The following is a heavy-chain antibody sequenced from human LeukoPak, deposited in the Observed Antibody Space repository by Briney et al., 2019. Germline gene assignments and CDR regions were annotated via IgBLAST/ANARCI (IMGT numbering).Heavy chain of an antibody. D-gene: IGHD3-10*01. J-gene: IGHJ4*02. CDR3: ARGKRNYYGSGSYFGY. CDR2: SYYNGNT. Sequence: MSSETLSLTCTVSGGSITNYYWSWIRQPPGKGLEWIGFSYYNGNTNYNPSLKSRVTISVDMSKNQFSLSLSSVTAADTAVYYCARGKRNYYGSGSYFGYWGQGTLVTVSS. CDR1: GGSITNYY. V-gene: IGHV4-59*01.